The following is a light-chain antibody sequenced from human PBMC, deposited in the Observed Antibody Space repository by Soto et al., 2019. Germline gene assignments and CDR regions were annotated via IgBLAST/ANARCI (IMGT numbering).Light chain of an antibody. CDR2: SAS. CDR1: QTISTY. CDR3: QQSYDTHLT. Sequence: DIQMTQSPSSLSASVGDRVTITCRASQTISTYLIWCQQKPGKAPKLLIYSASTLQRGVPSRFSGSGSGTDFSLTISSLQPEDFAICYCQQSYDTHLTFGQGTKLDLK. J-gene: IGKJ2*01. V-gene: IGKV1-39*01.